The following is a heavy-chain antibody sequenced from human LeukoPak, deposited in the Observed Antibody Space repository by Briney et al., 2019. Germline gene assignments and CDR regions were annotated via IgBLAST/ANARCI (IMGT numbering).Heavy chain of an antibody. CDR2: IIPIFGTA. V-gene: IGHV1-69*13. J-gene: IGHJ3*02. CDR1: GGTFSSYA. Sequence: ASVKVSCKASGGTFSSYAISWVRQAPGQGLEWMGGIIPIFGTANYAQKFQGRVTITADESTSTAYMELSSLRSGDTAVYYCARDSSSWYGDAFDIWGQGTMVTVSS. CDR3: ARDSSSWYGDAFDI. D-gene: IGHD6-13*01.